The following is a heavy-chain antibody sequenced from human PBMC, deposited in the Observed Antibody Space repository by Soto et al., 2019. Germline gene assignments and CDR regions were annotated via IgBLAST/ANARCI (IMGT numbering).Heavy chain of an antibody. CDR2: IKSKTDGGKT. Sequence: GGSLRLSCAASGFTFSNAWMSWVRQAPGKGLEWVGRIKSKTDGGKTDYAAPVKGRFTISRDDSKNTLYLQMNSLKTEDTAVYYCSAPFGVVIPSYYYMDVWGKGTTVTVSS. D-gene: IGHD3-3*01. J-gene: IGHJ6*03. V-gene: IGHV3-15*01. CDR1: GFTFSNAW. CDR3: SAPFGVVIPSYYYMDV.